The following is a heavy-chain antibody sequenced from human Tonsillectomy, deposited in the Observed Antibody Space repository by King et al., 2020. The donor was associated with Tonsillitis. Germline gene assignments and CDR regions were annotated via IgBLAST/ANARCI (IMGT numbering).Heavy chain of an antibody. CDR1: GFTFGDYA. CDR2: IRSKAYGGTT. Sequence: VQLVESGGGLVQSGRSLRLSCTASGFTFGDYAMSWFRQAPGKGLEWVSFIRSKAYGGTTEYAASVKGRFTISRDDSKSIAYLQMNSLKIEDTAVYYCTRDPRYYDFWSGYYDPPSYYYYMDVWGKGTTVTVSS. CDR3: TRDPRYYDFWSGYYDPPSYYYYMDV. V-gene: IGHV3-49*03. J-gene: IGHJ6*03. D-gene: IGHD3-3*01.